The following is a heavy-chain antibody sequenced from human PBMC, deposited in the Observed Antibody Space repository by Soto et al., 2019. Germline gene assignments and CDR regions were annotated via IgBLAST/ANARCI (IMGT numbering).Heavy chain of an antibody. D-gene: IGHD3-10*01. V-gene: IGHV2-26*01. CDR3: VRLVRYYYSSGTLTPWYYFDS. CDR2: IFSNDEK. J-gene: IGHJ4*02. CDR1: DFSLTSGRMG. Sequence: QVTLKESGPVMVKPTETLTLTCSVSDFSLTSGRMGVSWVRQPPGKGLEWLAHIFSNDEKSYSASLKDRLTISKDTSRSQVALIITKMDPMDTATYYCVRLVRYYYSSGTLTPWYYFDSWGQGAPVTVSS.